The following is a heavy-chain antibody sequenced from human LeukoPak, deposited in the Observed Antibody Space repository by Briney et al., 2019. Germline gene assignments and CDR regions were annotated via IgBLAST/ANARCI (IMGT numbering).Heavy chain of an antibody. CDR1: GGTFSGYA. V-gene: IGHV1-69*01. J-gene: IGHJ5*02. CDR2: IIPIFGTA. D-gene: IGHD3-10*01. Sequence: GSSVKVSCKASGGTFSGYAISWVRQAPGQGLEWMGGIIPIFGTANYAQKFQGRVTITADESTSTAYMELSSLRSEDTAVYYCARDPQITMVRGVIRGSWFDPWGQGTLVTVSS. CDR3: ARDPQITMVRGVIRGSWFDP.